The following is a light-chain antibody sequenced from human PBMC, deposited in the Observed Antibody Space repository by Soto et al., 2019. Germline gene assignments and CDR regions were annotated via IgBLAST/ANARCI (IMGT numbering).Light chain of an antibody. CDR1: SSDVGNYNY. CDR3: SSYAGSNNFVG. Sequence: QSALTQPPSASGSPGQSVTISCTGTSSDVGNYNYVSWYQQHPGKAPKLMIYEVNKRPSGVPDRFSGSKSGNTASLTVSGLQAEDEADYYCSSYAGSNNFVGFGGGTKVTVL. J-gene: IGLJ2*01. V-gene: IGLV2-8*01. CDR2: EVN.